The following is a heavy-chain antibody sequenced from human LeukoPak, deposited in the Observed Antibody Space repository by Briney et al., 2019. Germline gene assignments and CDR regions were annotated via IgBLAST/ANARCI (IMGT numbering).Heavy chain of an antibody. Sequence: GGSLRLSCAASGFTFSSYGMHWVRQAPGKGLEWVAVIWYDGSNKYYADSVKGRFTISRDNSKNTLYLQMNSLRAEDTAVYYCAIPALDDYVWGSYRHWYYFDYWGQGTLVTVSS. J-gene: IGHJ4*02. CDR1: GFTFSSYG. CDR2: IWYDGSNK. CDR3: AIPALDDYVWGSYRHWYYFDY. D-gene: IGHD3-16*02. V-gene: IGHV3-33*01.